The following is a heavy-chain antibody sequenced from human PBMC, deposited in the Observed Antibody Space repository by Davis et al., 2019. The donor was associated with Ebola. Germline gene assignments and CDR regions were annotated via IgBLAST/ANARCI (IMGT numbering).Heavy chain of an antibody. CDR1: GFTFSSYS. CDR2: ISSSSSYI. J-gene: IGHJ4*02. CDR3: ASGHSYMWNF. V-gene: IGHV3-21*01. D-gene: IGHD3-16*01. Sequence: GESLKISCAASGFTFSSYSMNWVRQAPGQGLEWVSSISSSSSYIYYADSVKGRFTISRDNAKNSLYLQMNSLRAEDTAVYYCASGHSYMWNFWGQGDLVTVSS.